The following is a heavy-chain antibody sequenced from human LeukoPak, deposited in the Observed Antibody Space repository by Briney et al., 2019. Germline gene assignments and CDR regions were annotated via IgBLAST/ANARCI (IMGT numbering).Heavy chain of an antibody. D-gene: IGHD2-21*01. Sequence: PGGSLRLSCAASGFTLSSYAMSWVRQAPGKGLEWVSAISVSGNTYHADSVKGRFTISRVSSKNTLYLQMNRLRAEDAAVYYCAKAPVTTCSGAYCYPFDYWGQGTLVTVSS. CDR1: GFTLSSYA. J-gene: IGHJ4*02. CDR3: AKAPVTTCSGAYCYPFDY. CDR2: ISVSGNT. V-gene: IGHV3-23*01.